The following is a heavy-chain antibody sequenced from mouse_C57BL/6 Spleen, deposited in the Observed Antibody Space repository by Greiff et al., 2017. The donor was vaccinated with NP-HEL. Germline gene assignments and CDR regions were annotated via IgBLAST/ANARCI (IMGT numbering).Heavy chain of an antibody. Sequence: QVQLQHPGAELVRPGSSVKLSCKASGYTFTSYWMDWVKQRPGQGLEWIGNIYPSDSETHYNQKFKDKATLTVDKSSSTAYMQLSSLTSEDSAVYYCARRRGAMDYWGQGTSVTVSS. CDR3: ARRRGAMDY. CDR2: IYPSDSET. J-gene: IGHJ4*01. CDR1: GYTFTSYW. V-gene: IGHV1-61*01.